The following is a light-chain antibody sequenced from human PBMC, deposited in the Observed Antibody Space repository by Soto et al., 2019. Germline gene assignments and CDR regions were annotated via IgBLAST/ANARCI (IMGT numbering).Light chain of an antibody. CDR1: SSNIGNNY. V-gene: IGLV1-51*01. CDR2: DSN. J-gene: IGLJ2*01. CDR3: ATWDSSLTGEV. Sequence: QSVLTQPPSVSAAPGQKVTISCSGSSSNIGNNYVSWYQQLPGTAPKLLIYDSNKRPSGIPDRFSGSKSGTSATLDITGLQTGDEADYYCATWDSSLTGEVFGGGNKLTVL.